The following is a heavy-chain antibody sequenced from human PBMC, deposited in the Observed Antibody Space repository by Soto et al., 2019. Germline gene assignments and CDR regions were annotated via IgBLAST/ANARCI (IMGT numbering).Heavy chain of an antibody. D-gene: IGHD3-3*01. J-gene: IGHJ6*02. Sequence: GTLSLTCAVSGGSISSSNWWSWVRQPPGKGLEWIGEIYHSGSTNYNPSLKSRVTISVDKSKNQFSLKLSSVTAADTAVYYCARDQELRFLEWLSEPRSGMDVWGQGTTVTVSS. V-gene: IGHV4-4*02. CDR2: IYHSGST. CDR3: ARDQELRFLEWLSEPRSGMDV. CDR1: GGSISSSNW.